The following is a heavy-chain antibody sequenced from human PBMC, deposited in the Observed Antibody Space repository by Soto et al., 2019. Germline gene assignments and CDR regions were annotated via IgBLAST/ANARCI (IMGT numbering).Heavy chain of an antibody. J-gene: IGHJ4*02. D-gene: IGHD3-10*01. V-gene: IGHV4-39*01. CDR1: GGSISSSSYY. Sequence: SETLSLTCTVSGGSISSSSYYWGWIRQPPGKGLEWIGSIYYSGSTYYNPSPKSRVTISVDTSKNQFSQKLSSVTAADTAVYYCARYYYGSGSYFDYWGQGTLVTVSS. CDR3: ARYYYGSGSYFDY. CDR2: IYYSGST.